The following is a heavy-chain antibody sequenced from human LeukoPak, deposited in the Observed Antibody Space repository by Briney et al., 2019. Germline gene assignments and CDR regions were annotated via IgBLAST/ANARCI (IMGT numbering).Heavy chain of an antibody. CDR3: ARGGYDHAFDI. Sequence: GGSLRLSCAASGFTFNSYWFHWVRQAPGKGLVWVSRIGDDDSDTIYADSVKGRFTIFRDNAKSALYLQMNSLRADDTAVYYCARGGYDHAFDIWGQGTMVTVSS. CDR1: GFTFNSYW. D-gene: IGHD2-15*01. J-gene: IGHJ3*02. CDR2: IGDDDSDT. V-gene: IGHV3-74*01.